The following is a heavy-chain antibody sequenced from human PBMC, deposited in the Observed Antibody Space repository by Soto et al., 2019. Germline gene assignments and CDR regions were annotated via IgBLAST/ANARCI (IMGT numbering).Heavy chain of an antibody. J-gene: IGHJ3*02. CDR2: IKQDGREK. D-gene: IGHD1-26*01. CDR3: ARGMSGSYGRDAFDI. CDR1: GFTFSSYW. V-gene: IGHV3-7*03. Sequence: GGSLRLSCAASGFTFSSYWMSWVRQAPGKGLEWVANIKQDGREKYYVDSVKGRFTISRDNAKNSLYLQMNSLRAEDTAVYCCARGMSGSYGRDAFDIWGQGTMVTVSS.